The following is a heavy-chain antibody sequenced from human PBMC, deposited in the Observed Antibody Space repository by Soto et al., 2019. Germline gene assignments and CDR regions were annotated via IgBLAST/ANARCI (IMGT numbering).Heavy chain of an antibody. J-gene: IGHJ4*02. CDR3: ASRSPDSSIAAAGTGYFDY. CDR1: GGSTSSYY. D-gene: IGHD6-13*01. CDR2: IYYSGST. Sequence: SETLSLTCTVSGGSTSSYYWSWIRQPPGKGLEWIGYIYYSGSTNYNPSLKSRVTISVDTSKNQFSLKLSSVTAADTAVYYCASRSPDSSIAAAGTGYFDYWGQGTLVTVSS. V-gene: IGHV4-59*01.